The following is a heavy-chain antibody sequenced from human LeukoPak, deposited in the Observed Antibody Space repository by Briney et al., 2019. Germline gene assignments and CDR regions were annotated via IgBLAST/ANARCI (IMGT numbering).Heavy chain of an antibody. V-gene: IGHV3-48*02. J-gene: IGHJ4*02. CDR1: GFTFSSYS. CDR3: ARAPGYCSSTSCYRFDY. D-gene: IGHD2-2*01. Sequence: GGSPRLSCAASGFTFSSYSMNWVRQAPGKGLEWVSYISSSSSTIYYADSVKGRFTISRDNAKNSLYLQMNSLRDEDTAVYYCARAPGYCSSTSCYRFDYWGQGTLVTVSS. CDR2: ISSSSSTI.